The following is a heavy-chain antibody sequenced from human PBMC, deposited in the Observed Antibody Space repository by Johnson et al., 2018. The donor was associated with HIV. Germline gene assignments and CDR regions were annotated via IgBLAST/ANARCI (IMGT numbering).Heavy chain of an antibody. CDR2: ISYDGSNK. Sequence: VQLVESGGGLVQPGRSLRLSCAASGFTFSSYWMSWVRQAPGKGLEWVAVISYDGSNKYYADSVKGRFTISRDNSKNTLYLQMNSLRAEDTAVYYWASFYSSGWSAAFDIWGQGTMVTVSS. CDR3: ASFYSSGWSAAFDI. V-gene: IGHV3-30*19. J-gene: IGHJ3*02. D-gene: IGHD6-19*01. CDR1: GFTFSSYW.